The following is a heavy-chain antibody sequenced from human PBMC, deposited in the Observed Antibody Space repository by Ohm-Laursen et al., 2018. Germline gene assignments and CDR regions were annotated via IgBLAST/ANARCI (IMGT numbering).Heavy chain of an antibody. V-gene: IGHV3-11*04. CDR1: GFTFSDYY. CDR3: ARVLSSGWYFDF. D-gene: IGHD6-19*01. CDR2: ISSSSSTI. Sequence: SLRLSCAASGFTFSDYYMSWIRQAPGKGLEWVSSISSSSSTIYYADSVKGRFTISRDNAKNSLYLQMNSLRAEDTAVYYCARVLSSGWYFDFWGQGTLVTVSS. J-gene: IGHJ4*02.